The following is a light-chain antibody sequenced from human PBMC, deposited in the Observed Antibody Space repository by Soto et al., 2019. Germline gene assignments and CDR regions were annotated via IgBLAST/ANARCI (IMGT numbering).Light chain of an antibody. V-gene: IGKV1-39*01. CDR3: QQSHSSPYT. Sequence: DIQMTQSPSSLSASVGDRVTITCRASRSINIYLNWYQQKPGKAPTLLIYAASNLQSVVPSRFSGDGVGTHFTLTISILEPEDFATYHCQQSHSSPYTFCQGTRLEIK. J-gene: IGKJ5*01. CDR2: AAS. CDR1: RSINIY.